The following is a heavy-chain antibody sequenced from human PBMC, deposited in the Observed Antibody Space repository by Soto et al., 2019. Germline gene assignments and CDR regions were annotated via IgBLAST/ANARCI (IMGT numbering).Heavy chain of an antibody. CDR2: INPNSGGT. Sequence: QVQLVQSGAEVKKPGASVKVSCKASGYTFTGYYMHWVRQAPGQGLEWMGWINPNSGGTNYAQKFQGRVTMTRDTSISTAYMELSRLRSDDTAVYYCAAGNLDYYYYYGMDVWGQGTTVTVAS. CDR3: AAGNLDYYYYYGMDV. V-gene: IGHV1-2*02. CDR1: GYTFTGYY. D-gene: IGHD1-1*01. J-gene: IGHJ6*02.